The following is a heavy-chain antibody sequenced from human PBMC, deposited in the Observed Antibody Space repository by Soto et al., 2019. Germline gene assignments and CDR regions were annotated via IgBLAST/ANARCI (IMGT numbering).Heavy chain of an antibody. CDR1: GFTFSSYA. Sequence: QVQLVESGGGVVQPGRSLRLSCAASGFTFSSYAMHWVRQAPGKGLEWVAVISYDGSNKYYADSVKGRFTISRDNSKNTLYLQMNSLRAEDTAVYYCARDGAVAGTEDYGMDVWGQGTTVTVSS. D-gene: IGHD6-19*01. V-gene: IGHV3-30-3*01. J-gene: IGHJ6*02. CDR3: ARDGAVAGTEDYGMDV. CDR2: ISYDGSNK.